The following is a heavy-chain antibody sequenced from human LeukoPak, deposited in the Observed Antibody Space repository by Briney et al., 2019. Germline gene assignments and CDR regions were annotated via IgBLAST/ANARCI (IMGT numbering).Heavy chain of an antibody. D-gene: IGHD3-22*01. CDR3: ARQSYHSSAHDYSGVIDL. CDR2: FYYSGST. V-gene: IGHV4-39*01. CDR1: GGSISSGSYF. Sequence: SETLSLTCTVSGGSISSGSYFWGWIRQPPGMGLQWIGSFYYSGSTYYSPSLKSRLTISVDTSKNQFSLKLSSVTAADTAVYYCARQSYHSSAHDYSGVIDLWAQGTMVNV. J-gene: IGHJ3*01.